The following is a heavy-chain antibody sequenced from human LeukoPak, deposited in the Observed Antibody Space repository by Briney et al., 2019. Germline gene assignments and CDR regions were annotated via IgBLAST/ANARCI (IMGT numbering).Heavy chain of an antibody. D-gene: IGHD3-10*01. CDR3: ARDYYYGSGRRAFDI. CDR1: GYTFTGYY. J-gene: IGHJ3*02. CDR2: INPNSGGT. V-gene: IGHV1-2*02. Sequence: ASVKVSCKASGYTFTGYYMHWVRQAPGQGLEWMGWINPNSGGTNYAQKFQGRVTMTRDTSISTAYMELSRLSSVTAADTAVYYCARDYYYGSGRRAFDIWGQGTMVTVSS.